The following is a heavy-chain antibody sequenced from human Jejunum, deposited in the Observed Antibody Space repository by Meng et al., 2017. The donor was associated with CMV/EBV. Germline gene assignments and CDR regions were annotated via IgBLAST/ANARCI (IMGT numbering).Heavy chain of an antibody. CDR3: LRGSGGSV. D-gene: IGHD3-10*01. CDR1: GGSISSRSYY. Sequence: QLRLQEPGPGLVKPSETLSLTCTVSGGSISSRSYYWGWIRQPPGKGLEWIGSIYYSGSTYYNPSLKSRVTISVDTSKNQFFLKLSSVTAADTAVYHCLRGSGGSVWGQGTLVTVSS. J-gene: IGHJ1*01. V-gene: IGHV4-39*07. CDR2: IYYSGST.